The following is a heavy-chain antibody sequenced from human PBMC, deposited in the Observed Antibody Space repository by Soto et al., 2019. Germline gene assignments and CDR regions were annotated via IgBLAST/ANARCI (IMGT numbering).Heavy chain of an antibody. CDR3: AKKYRGTYPFDY. D-gene: IGHD1-26*01. Sequence: ASVKVSCKASGYTFTNNVIHWLRQAPGQTLEWMGWIHTAKGNTKYSQKFEARVTLTRDTAASTAYMELNSLRSDDTAVYYCAKKYRGTYPFDYWGQGTLVTVSS. CDR1: GYTFTNNV. CDR2: IHTAKGNT. J-gene: IGHJ4*02. V-gene: IGHV1-3*04.